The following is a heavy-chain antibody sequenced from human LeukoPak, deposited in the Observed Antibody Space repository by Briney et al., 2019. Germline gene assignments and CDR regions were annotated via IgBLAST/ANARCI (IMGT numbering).Heavy chain of an antibody. CDR3: ARDPGSPYSSSWYKDYYYYMDV. J-gene: IGHJ6*03. D-gene: IGHD6-13*01. CDR1: GGSISSGGYY. Sequence: SQTLSLTCTVSGGSISSGGYYWSWIRQPPGKGLEWIGYIYHSGSTYYNPSLKSRVTISVDRSKNQFSLKLSSVTAADTAVYYCARDPGSPYSSSWYKDYYYYMDVWGEGTTVTVSS. CDR2: IYHSGST. V-gene: IGHV4-30-2*01.